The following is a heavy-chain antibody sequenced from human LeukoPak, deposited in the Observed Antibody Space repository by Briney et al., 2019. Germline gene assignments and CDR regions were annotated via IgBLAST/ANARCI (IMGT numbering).Heavy chain of an antibody. V-gene: IGHV3-33*01. CDR2: IWYDGSNK. D-gene: IGHD6-13*01. Sequence: GRSLRLSCAASGFTFSSYGMHWVRQAPGKGLEWVAVIWYDGSNKYYADSVKGRFTISRDNSKNTLYLQMNSLRAEDTAVYYCARGPVYSSSWYFDYWGQGTLVTVSS. CDR1: GFTFSSYG. J-gene: IGHJ4*02. CDR3: ARGPVYSSSWYFDY.